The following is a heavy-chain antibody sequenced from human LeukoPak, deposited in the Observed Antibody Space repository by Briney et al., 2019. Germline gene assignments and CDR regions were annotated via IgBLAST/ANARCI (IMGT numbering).Heavy chain of an antibody. J-gene: IGHJ6*03. CDR1: GFTFSSYW. D-gene: IGHD2-15*01. V-gene: IGHV3-7*01. Sequence: PGGSLRLSCAASGFTFSSYWMSWVRQAPGKGLEWVANIKQDGSEKYYVDSVKGRFSISRDNAKNSLYLQMNSLRAEDTAVYYCARESCSGGSCYLTFYYYYYMDVWGKGTTVTVSS. CDR2: IKQDGSEK. CDR3: ARESCSGGSCYLTFYYYYYMDV.